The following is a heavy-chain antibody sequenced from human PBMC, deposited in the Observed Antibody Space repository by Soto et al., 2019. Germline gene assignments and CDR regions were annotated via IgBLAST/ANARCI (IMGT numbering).Heavy chain of an antibody. CDR2: IYVNANT. Sequence: EVQLEESGGGSVQPGGSLRLSCAGSGFTGSLNYMAWVRQAPGKGLECVPVIYVNANTYYADSVKGRFTISRDSSKNTVYLQTDSLRAEDTAVYYCARNYYVSGSYAPWFDPRGQGTQVKVSS. J-gene: IGHJ5*02. CDR1: GFTGSLNY. D-gene: IGHD3-10*01. V-gene: IGHV3-66*01. CDR3: ARNYYVSGSYAPWFDP.